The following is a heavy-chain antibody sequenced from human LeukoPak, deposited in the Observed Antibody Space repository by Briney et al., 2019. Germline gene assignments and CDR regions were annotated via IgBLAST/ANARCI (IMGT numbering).Heavy chain of an antibody. CDR3: AREVSGSYYSYYYYGMDV. V-gene: IGHV1-69*04. J-gene: IGHJ6*02. D-gene: IGHD1-26*01. CDR1: GGTFSSYA. CDR2: IIPILGIA. Sequence: ASVKVSCKASGGTFSSYAISLVRQAPGQGLEWMGRIIPILGIANYAQKFQGRVTITADKSTSTAYMELSSLGSEDTAVYYCAREVSGSYYSYYYYGMDVWGQGTTVTVSS.